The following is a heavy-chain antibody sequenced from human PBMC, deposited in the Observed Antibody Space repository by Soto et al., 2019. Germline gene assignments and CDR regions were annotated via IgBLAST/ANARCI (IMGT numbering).Heavy chain of an antibody. J-gene: IGHJ6*04. CDR1: GYTFTSYY. Sequence: ASVKVSCKASGYTFTSYYMHWVRQAPGQGLEWKGIINPSGGSTSYAQKFQGRVTITADVSTSTAYMELSSLRSEETAVYYCARAGLQTAYGMDVRGKGTTVTVSS. CDR2: INPSGGST. V-gene: IGHV1-46*03. D-gene: IGHD5-12*01. CDR3: ARAGLQTAYGMDV.